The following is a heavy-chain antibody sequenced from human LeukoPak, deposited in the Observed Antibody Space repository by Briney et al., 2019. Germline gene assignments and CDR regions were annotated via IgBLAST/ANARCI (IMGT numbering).Heavy chain of an antibody. CDR1: GFNFNNYW. V-gene: IGHV3-11*01. CDR3: ARAAGWLDP. D-gene: IGHD6-13*01. J-gene: IGHJ5*02. CDR2: IGNSVGNK. Sequence: GGSLRLSCAASGFNFNNYWMSWLRQAPGKGLEWVSNIGNSVGNKYYADSVKGRFTISRDNAKKSLYLQMNSLRAEDTAVYYCARAAGWLDPWGQGTLVIVSS.